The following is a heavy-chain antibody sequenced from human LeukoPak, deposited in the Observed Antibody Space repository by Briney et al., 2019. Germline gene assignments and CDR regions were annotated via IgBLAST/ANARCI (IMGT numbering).Heavy chain of an antibody. CDR3: ARDNSGDDSSGYYFYGMDV. D-gene: IGHD3-22*01. V-gene: IGHV4-61*08. CDR2: IHYSGST. Sequence: SETLSLTCTVSGDSISSGGYYWSWIRQHLGKGLEWIGYIHYSGSTNYNPSLKSRVTISVDTSKNQFSLKLSSVTAADTAVYYCARDNSGDDSSGYYFYGMDVWGQGTTVTVSS. J-gene: IGHJ6*02. CDR1: GDSISSGGYY.